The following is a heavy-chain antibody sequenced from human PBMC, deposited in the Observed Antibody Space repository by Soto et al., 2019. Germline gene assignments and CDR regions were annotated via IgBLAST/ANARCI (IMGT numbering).Heavy chain of an antibody. D-gene: IGHD4-17*01. CDR3: ARAPNYGAYWGYFDY. Sequence: GASVKVSCKASGGTFSSYAISWVRQAPGQGLEWMGGIIPIFGTANYAQKFQGRVTITADESTSTAYMELSSLRSEDTAVYYCARAPNYGAYWGYFDYWGQGTLVTVSS. CDR1: GGTFSSYA. V-gene: IGHV1-69*13. CDR2: IIPIFGTA. J-gene: IGHJ4*02.